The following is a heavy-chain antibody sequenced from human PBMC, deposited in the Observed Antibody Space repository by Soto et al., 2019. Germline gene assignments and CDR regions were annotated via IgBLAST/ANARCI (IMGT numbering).Heavy chain of an antibody. CDR2: IIPIFGTA. V-gene: IGHV1-69*01. CDR1: GGTFSSYA. D-gene: IGHD3-10*01. CDR3: ASNGIWFGEVASHPSRWFDP. Sequence: QVQLVQSGAEVKKPGSSVKVSCKASGGTFSSYAISWVRQAPGQGLEWMGGIIPIFGTANYAQKFQGRVTITADESTSAGYMELSRLRSEDTAVYYCASNGIWFGEVASHPSRWFDPWGQGTLVTVSS. J-gene: IGHJ5*02.